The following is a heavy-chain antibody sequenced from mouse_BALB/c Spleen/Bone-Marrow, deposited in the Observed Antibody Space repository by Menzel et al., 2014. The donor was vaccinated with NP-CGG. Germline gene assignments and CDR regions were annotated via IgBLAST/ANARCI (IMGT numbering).Heavy chain of an antibody. Sequence: EVMLVESGGGLVKPGGSLKLSCAASGFTFSSYAMSWVRQSPDKRLVWVAEISSGGSYTYYPDTVTGRFTISRDNAKNTLYLEMSSLRSEDTAMYYCASGDVYFAYWGQGTLVTVSA. V-gene: IGHV5-9-4*01. CDR2: ISSGGSYT. CDR3: ASGDVYFAY. J-gene: IGHJ3*01. CDR1: GFTFSSYA.